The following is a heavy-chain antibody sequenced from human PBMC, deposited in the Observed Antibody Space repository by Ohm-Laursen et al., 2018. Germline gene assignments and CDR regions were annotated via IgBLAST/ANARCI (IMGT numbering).Heavy chain of an antibody. V-gene: IGHV3-30*03. CDR2: ISYDGSNK. Sequence: SLRLSCTASGFTFSSYGMHWVRQAPGKGLEWVAFISYDGSNKYYADSVKGRFTISRDNSKNTLYLQMNSLRAEDTAVYYCARHDGYGRWGQGTLVTVSS. CDR1: GFTFSSYG. D-gene: IGHD5-24*01. J-gene: IGHJ4*02. CDR3: ARHDGYGR.